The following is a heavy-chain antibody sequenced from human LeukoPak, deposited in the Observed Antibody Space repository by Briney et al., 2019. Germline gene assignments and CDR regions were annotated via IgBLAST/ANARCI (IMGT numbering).Heavy chain of an antibody. Sequence: SQTLSLTCAISGDSVSSNSAAWNGIRQSPSRGLEWLGRTYYRSKWYNDYAVSVKSRITINPDTSKNQFSLQLNSVTPEDTAAYYCARSSVVVVAATYDTYNWFDPWGQGTLVTVSS. CDR3: ARSSVVVVAATYDTYNWFDP. J-gene: IGHJ5*02. D-gene: IGHD2-15*01. V-gene: IGHV6-1*01. CDR1: GDSVSSNSAA. CDR2: TYYRSKWYN.